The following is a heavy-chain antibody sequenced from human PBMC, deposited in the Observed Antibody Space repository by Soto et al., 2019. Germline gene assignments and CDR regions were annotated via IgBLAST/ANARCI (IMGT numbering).Heavy chain of an antibody. Sequence: SVKVSCKASGFTFTSSAVQWVRQARGQRLEWIGWIVVGSGNTNYAQKFQERVTITRDMSTSTAYMELSSLRSEDTAVYYCAALLRFLEWLSVDYWGQGTLVTVSS. V-gene: IGHV1-58*01. CDR3: AALLRFLEWLSVDY. J-gene: IGHJ4*02. D-gene: IGHD3-3*01. CDR1: GFTFTSSA. CDR2: IVVGSGNT.